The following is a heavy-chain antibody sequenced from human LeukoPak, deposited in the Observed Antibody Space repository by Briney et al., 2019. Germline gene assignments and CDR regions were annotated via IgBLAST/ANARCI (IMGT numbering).Heavy chain of an antibody. J-gene: IGHJ6*03. D-gene: IGHD3-10*01. V-gene: IGHV3-53*01. CDR1: GFTVSSNY. CDR2: IYSGGST. CDR3: ASGSGSYRTPYYYMDV. Sequence: GGSLRLSCAASGFTVSSNYMSWVRQAPGKGLEWVPVIYSGGSTYYADSVKGRFTISRDNSKNTLYLQMNSLRAEDTAVYYCASGSGSYRTPYYYMDVWGTGTTVTVSS.